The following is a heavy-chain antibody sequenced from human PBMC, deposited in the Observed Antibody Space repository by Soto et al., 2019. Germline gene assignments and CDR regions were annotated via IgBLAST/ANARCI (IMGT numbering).Heavy chain of an antibody. V-gene: IGHV5-51*01. D-gene: IGHD4-17*01. J-gene: IGHJ3*02. CDR1: GYSFTSYW. CDR3: ARLIRYGGNSVGAFDI. Sequence: GESLKISCKGSGYSFTSYWIGWVRQMPGKGLEWMGIIYPGDSDTRYNPYFQGKVTISADKSISTTYLQWSSLKASDTAMYYCARLIRYGGNSVGAFDIWGQGTMFTVSS. CDR2: IYPGDSDT.